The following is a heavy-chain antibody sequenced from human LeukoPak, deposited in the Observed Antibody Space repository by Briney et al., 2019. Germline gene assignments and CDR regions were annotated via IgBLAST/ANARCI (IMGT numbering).Heavy chain of an antibody. CDR1: GFTFDDYA. CDR2: ISGDGGST. J-gene: IGHJ4*02. CDR3: ARADLGTKRYFDC. D-gene: IGHD7-27*01. Sequence: GGSLRLSCAASGFTFDDYAMHWVRQAPGKGLEWVSLISGDGGSTYYADSVKGRFTISRDNSKNSLYLQMNSLRSEDTAVYYCARADLGTKRYFDCWGQGTLVTVSP. V-gene: IGHV3-43*02.